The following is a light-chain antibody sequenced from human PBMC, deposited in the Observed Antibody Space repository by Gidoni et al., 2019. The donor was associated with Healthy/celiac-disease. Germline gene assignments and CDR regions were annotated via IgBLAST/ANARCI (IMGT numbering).Light chain of an antibody. CDR2: DAS. J-gene: IGKJ4*01. CDR1: QSVSSY. V-gene: IGKV3-11*01. CDR3: QQRSNWPLT. Sequence: EIVLTQSRATLSLSPGESATLSCRASQSVSSYLAWYQQKPGQAPRLLIYDASNRATGIPARFSGSGSGTDFTLTISSLEPEDFAVYYCQQRSNWPLTFGGGTKVEIK.